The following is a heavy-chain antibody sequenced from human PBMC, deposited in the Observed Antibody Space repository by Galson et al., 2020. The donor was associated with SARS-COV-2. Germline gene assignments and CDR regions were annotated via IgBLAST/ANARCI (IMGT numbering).Heavy chain of an antibody. V-gene: IGHV3-30*04. Sequence: GGSLRLSCAASGFTFSSYAMHWVRQAPGKGLEWVAVISYDGSNKYYADSVKGRFTISRDNSKNTLYLQMNSLRAEDTAVYYCARSTYYYDSSGYYYVPFDYYYYYMDVWGKGTTVTVSS. CDR3: ARSTYYYDSSGYYYVPFDYYYYYMDV. D-gene: IGHD3-22*01. CDR2: ISYDGSNK. J-gene: IGHJ6*03. CDR1: GFTFSSYA.